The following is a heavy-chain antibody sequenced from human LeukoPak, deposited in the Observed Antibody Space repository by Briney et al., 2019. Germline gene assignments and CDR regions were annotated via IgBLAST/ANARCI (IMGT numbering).Heavy chain of an antibody. J-gene: IGHJ4*02. CDR2: IDWDDDK. Sequence: SGPALVKPAQTLTLTCTFSGFSLSTSGMRVSWIRQPPGKALEWLARIDWDDDKFYNSTLETRLTISKDTSKNQVVLTMTNMDPVDTATCYCARLKYGNNYFDYWGQGILVTVSS. CDR3: ARLKYGNNYFDY. V-gene: IGHV2-70*04. D-gene: IGHD2/OR15-2a*01. CDR1: GFSLSTSGMR.